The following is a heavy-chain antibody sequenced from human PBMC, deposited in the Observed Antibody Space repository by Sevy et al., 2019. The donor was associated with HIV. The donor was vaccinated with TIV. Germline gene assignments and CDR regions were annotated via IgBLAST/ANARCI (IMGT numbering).Heavy chain of an antibody. J-gene: IGHJ6*02. V-gene: IGHV1-2*02. D-gene: IGHD2-2*02. CDR2: INPNSGGT. CDR3: ARDWRPAAIPRRHYYYYGMDV. Sequence: ASVKVSCKASGYTFTGYYMHWVRQAPGQGLEWMGWINPNSGGTNYAQKFQGRVTMTRDTSISTAYMELSRLRSDDTAGYYCARDWRPAAIPRRHYYYYGMDVWGQGTTVTVSS. CDR1: GYTFTGYY.